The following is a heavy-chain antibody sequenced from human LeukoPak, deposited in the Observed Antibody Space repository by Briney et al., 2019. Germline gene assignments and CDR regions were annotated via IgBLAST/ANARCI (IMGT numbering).Heavy chain of an antibody. CDR1: GFTSSNAW. Sequence: PGGSLRLSCAASGFTSSNAWMSWVRQAPGKGLEWVGRIKSKTDGGTTDYAAPVKGRFTISRDDSKNTLYLQMNSLKTEDTAVYYCTTELGITMVRGVIANWGQGTLVTVSS. CDR2: IKSKTDGGTT. J-gene: IGHJ4*02. CDR3: TTELGITMVRGVIAN. V-gene: IGHV3-15*01. D-gene: IGHD3-10*01.